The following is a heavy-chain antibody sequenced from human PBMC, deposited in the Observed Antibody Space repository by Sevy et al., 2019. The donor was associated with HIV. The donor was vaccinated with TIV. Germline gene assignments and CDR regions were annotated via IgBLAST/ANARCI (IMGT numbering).Heavy chain of an antibody. D-gene: IGHD3-22*01. CDR2: ISGRGLST. CDR3: AKDLIVVVGDAFDI. Sequence: GGSLRLSCAVSGFTVNNYAMKWVRQAPGKGLEWVSAISGRGLSTYYADFAKGRFTISRDNSKNTLYLQMNSLRAEDTAVYYCAKDLIVVVGDAFDIWGQGTMLTVSS. V-gene: IGHV3-23*01. CDR1: GFTVNNYA. J-gene: IGHJ3*02.